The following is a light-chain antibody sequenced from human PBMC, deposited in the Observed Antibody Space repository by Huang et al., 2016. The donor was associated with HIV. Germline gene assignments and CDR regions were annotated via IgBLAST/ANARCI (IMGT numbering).Light chain of an antibody. CDR2: GAS. Sequence: EIVLTQSPATLSVSPVERATLPCRASQSVSTNLAWYQQKPGQAPRLLIYGASIRDTGIPARFRGSGSGTEFTLTISDLQSEDFTVYYCHQYNDWPITFGPGTRVDLK. CDR1: QSVSTN. J-gene: IGKJ3*01. V-gene: IGKV3-15*01. CDR3: HQYNDWPIT.